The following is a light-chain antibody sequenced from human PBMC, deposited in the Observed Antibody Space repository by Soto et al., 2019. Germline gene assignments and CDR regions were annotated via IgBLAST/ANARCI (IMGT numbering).Light chain of an antibody. CDR2: AAS. CDR3: QQSYSTPPT. V-gene: IGKV1-39*01. J-gene: IGKJ4*01. Sequence: DSQMTQSPSSLSGSVGDRVNITCRASQSITSRLAWYQQKPGTAPKLLFYAASSLQGGVPSRFSGSGSGTDFTFTISSLQPEDFETYYCQQSYSTPPTFGGGTNVDIK. CDR1: QSITSR.